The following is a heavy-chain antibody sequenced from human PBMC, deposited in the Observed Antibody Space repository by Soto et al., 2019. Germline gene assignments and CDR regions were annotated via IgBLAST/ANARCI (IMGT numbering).Heavy chain of an antibody. CDR3: ARVHSLLRYFDWSPFEY. V-gene: IGHV1-18*01. J-gene: IGHJ4*02. Sequence: ASVHVSLKASGYTFTSYGISWVRQAPGQGLEWMGWISAYNGNTNYAQKLQGRVTMTTDTSTSTAYMELRSLRSDDTAVYYCARVHSLLRYFDWSPFEYWGQGTLVTVSS. D-gene: IGHD3-9*01. CDR2: ISAYNGNT. CDR1: GYTFTSYG.